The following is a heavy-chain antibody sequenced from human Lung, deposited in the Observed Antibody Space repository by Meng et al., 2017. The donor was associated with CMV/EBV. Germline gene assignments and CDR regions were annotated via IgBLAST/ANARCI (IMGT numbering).Heavy chain of an antibody. Sequence: SQXXSLTXAVYGGSFSGSYWHWIRQPPGMGLEWIGEIDGTGRTKYSPSLNSRVTILLDTSKKQFSLELSSVTAADTAVYYCARLTGTVYVHWFDSWRQGTLVTVSS. CDR1: GGSFSGSY. D-gene: IGHD1-7*01. CDR2: IDGTGRT. CDR3: ARLTGTVYVHWFDS. J-gene: IGHJ5*01. V-gene: IGHV4-34*01.